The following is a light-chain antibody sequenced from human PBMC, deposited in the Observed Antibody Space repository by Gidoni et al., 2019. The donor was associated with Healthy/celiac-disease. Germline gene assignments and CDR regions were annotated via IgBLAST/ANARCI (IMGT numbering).Light chain of an antibody. CDR3: CSYAGSSTHVV. CDR1: SSDVGSYNL. Sequence: QSALTQPASVSGSPGQSITISCTGTSSDVGSYNLVSWYQQHPGKAPKLMIYAVSKRPSGVSNRCSGSKSGNTASLTISGLQAEDEADYYCCSYAGSSTHVVFGGGTKLTVL. J-gene: IGLJ2*01. CDR2: AVS. V-gene: IGLV2-23*02.